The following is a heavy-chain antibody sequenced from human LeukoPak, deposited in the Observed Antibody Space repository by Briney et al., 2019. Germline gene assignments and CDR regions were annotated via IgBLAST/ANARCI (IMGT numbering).Heavy chain of an antibody. V-gene: IGHV4-30-2*01. CDR2: IYHSGST. Sequence: SETLSLTCAVSGGSISSGGYSWSWIPQPPGKGLEWIGYIYHSGSTYYNPSLKSRVTISVDRSKNQFSLKLSSVTAADTALYYCARHDRNSGRYYDFDYWGPGTLVTVSS. D-gene: IGHD1-26*01. CDR3: ARHDRNSGRYYDFDY. J-gene: IGHJ4*02. CDR1: GGSISSGGYS.